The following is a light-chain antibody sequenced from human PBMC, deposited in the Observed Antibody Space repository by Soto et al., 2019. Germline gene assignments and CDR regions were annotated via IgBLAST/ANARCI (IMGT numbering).Light chain of an antibody. CDR2: GAS. J-gene: IGKJ4*01. CDR1: QSVSRSY. Sequence: EIVLTQSPGTLSLSPGERATLSCRASQSVSRSYLAWYQQKPGQAPRLLIYGASSRATGIPDRFSGSGSGTDFTLTISRLEPEDWAVYYCQQYGSSPLTFGGGTKVEIK. CDR3: QQYGSSPLT. V-gene: IGKV3-20*01.